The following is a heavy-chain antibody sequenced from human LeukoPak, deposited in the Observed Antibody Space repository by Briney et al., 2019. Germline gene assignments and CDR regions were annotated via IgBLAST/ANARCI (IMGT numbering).Heavy chain of an antibody. J-gene: IGHJ3*02. CDR3: ATGNYDILTGYLWEDAFDI. CDR1: GYTFTSYY. V-gene: IGHV1-46*01. CDR2: INPSGGST. D-gene: IGHD3-9*01. Sequence: ASVKVSCKASGYTFTSYYMHWVRQAPGQGLEWMGIINPSGGSTSYAQKFQGRVTMTRNTSISTAYMELSSLRSEDTAVYYCATGNYDILTGYLWEDAFDIWGQGTKVTVSS.